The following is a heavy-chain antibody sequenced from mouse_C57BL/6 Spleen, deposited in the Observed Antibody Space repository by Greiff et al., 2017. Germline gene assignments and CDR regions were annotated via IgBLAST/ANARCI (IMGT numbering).Heavy chain of an antibody. CDR2: INPNNGGT. V-gene: IGHV1-22*01. CDR3: ARSEVTGTLFFDY. CDR1: GYTFTDYN. D-gene: IGHD4-1*01. Sequence: EVQLQESGPELVKPGASVKMSCKASGYTFTDYNMHWVKQSHGKSLEWIGYINPNNGGTSYNQKFKGKATLTVNKSSSTAYMELRSLTSEDSAVYYCARSEVTGTLFFDYWGQGTTLTVSS. J-gene: IGHJ2*01.